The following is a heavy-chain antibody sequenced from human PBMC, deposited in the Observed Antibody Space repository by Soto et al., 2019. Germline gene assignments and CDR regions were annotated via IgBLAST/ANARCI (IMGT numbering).Heavy chain of an antibody. CDR3: ARAYYDILPGSHLSWFDP. Sequence: PGESLKISCKGSGYSFTSYWIGWVRQMPGKGLEWMGIIYPGDSDTRYSPSFQGQVTISADKSISTAYLQWSSLKASDTAMYYCARAYYDILPGSHLSWFDPWGQGTLVTVSS. CDR2: IYPGDSDT. J-gene: IGHJ5*02. V-gene: IGHV5-51*01. D-gene: IGHD3-9*01. CDR1: GYSFTSYW.